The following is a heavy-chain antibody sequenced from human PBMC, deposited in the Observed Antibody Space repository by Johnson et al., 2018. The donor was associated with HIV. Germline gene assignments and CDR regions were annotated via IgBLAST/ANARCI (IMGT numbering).Heavy chain of an antibody. CDR3: ARANSYGDYRAKAFDI. CDR2: ISNDGSFQ. D-gene: IGHD4-17*01. V-gene: IGHV3-30*14. Sequence: QVQLVESGGGVVQPGRSLRLSCAASGFTFSSYDMHWVRQATGKGLEWVAVISNDGSFQYYTDSVKGRFTISRDNSKNTLYLQMNSLRAEDTAVYYCARANSYGDYRAKAFDIWGQGTMVTVSS. CDR1: GFTFSSYD. J-gene: IGHJ3*02.